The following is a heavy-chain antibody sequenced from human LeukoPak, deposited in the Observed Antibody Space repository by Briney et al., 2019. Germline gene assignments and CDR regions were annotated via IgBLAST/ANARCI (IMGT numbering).Heavy chain of an antibody. D-gene: IGHD1-26*01. Sequence: SETLSLTCTVSGGSISSSSYYWGWIRQPPGKGLEWIGEINHSGSTNYNLSLKSRVTISVDTSKNQFSLKLSSVTAADTAVYYCARATLRGAYYYYGMDVWGQGTTVTVSS. CDR2: INHSGST. V-gene: IGHV4-39*07. CDR1: GGSISSSSYY. J-gene: IGHJ6*02. CDR3: ARATLRGAYYYYGMDV.